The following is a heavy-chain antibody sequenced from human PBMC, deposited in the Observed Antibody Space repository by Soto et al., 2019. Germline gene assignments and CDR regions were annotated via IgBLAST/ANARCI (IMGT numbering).Heavy chain of an antibody. Sequence: PSETLSLTCTVSGGSISSSSYYWGWIRQPPGKGLEWIGSIYYSGSTYYNPSLKSRVTISVDTSKNQFSLKLSSVTAADTAVYYCARHTPHNSGSKLPRAFDYWGQGTLVTVSS. CDR3: ARHTPHNSGSKLPRAFDY. CDR1: GGSISSSSYY. CDR2: IYYSGST. D-gene: IGHD3-10*01. V-gene: IGHV4-39*01. J-gene: IGHJ4*02.